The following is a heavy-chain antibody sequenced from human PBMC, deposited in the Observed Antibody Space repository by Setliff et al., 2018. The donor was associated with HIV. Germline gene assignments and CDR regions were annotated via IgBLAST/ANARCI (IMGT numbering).Heavy chain of an antibody. CDR3: ARLSTTVTPYYGMDV. V-gene: IGHV5-51*01. J-gene: IGHJ6*02. Sequence: ESLKISCKGSGYSFTNYWIGWVRQMPGKGLEWMGIIYPGDSDTRYSPSFQGQVTISADKSISTAYLQWSSLKASDTAMYYCARLSTTVTPYYGMDVWGQGTTVTVSS. CDR2: IYPGDSDT. CDR1: GYSFTNYW. D-gene: IGHD4-17*01.